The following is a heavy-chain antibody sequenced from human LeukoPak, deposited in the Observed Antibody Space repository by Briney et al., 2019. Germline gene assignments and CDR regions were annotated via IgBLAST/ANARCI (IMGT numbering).Heavy chain of an antibody. V-gene: IGHV1-24*01. J-gene: IGHJ4*02. CDR2: FDPEDGET. Sequence: GASVKVSCKVSGYTLTELSMHWVRQAPGKGLEWMRGFDPEDGETIYAQKFQGRVTMTEDTSTDTAYMELSSLRSEDTAVYYCATAGPYDFGFDYWGQGTLVTVSS. CDR3: ATAGPYDFGFDY. D-gene: IGHD3-3*01. CDR1: GYTLTELS.